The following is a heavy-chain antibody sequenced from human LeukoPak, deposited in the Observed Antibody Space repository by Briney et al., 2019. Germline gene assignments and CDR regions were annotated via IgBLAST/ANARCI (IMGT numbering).Heavy chain of an antibody. CDR2: ISAYNGNT. Sequence: ASVKVSCKASGYTFTSYGISWVRQAPGQGLEWMGWISAYNGNTNYAQKLQGRVTMSTDTSTSTAYMELKSLRSDDTAVYHCARDSARPVGATGPAFDYWGQGTLVTVSS. V-gene: IGHV1-18*01. CDR1: GYTFTSYG. J-gene: IGHJ4*02. D-gene: IGHD1-26*01. CDR3: ARDSARPVGATGPAFDY.